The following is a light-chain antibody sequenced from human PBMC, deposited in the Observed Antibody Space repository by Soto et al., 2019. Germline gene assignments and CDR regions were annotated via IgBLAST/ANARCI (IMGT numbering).Light chain of an antibody. Sequence: SPASLSLSPGERATLSCRASQSVDSYLVWYQQKPGQAPRLLIFGASNRATGIPARFSGSGSGTDFTLTINSLEPDDFAVYYCQQRDSWPITFGQGTRLEI. CDR3: QQRDSWPIT. CDR2: GAS. CDR1: QSVDSY. V-gene: IGKV3-11*01. J-gene: IGKJ5*01.